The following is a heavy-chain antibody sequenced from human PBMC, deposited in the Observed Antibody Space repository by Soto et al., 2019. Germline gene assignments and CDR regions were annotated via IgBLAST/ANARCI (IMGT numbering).Heavy chain of an antibody. CDR2: IWYDGSNK. D-gene: IGHD2-2*02. J-gene: IGHJ5*02. Sequence: QVQLVESGGGVVQPGKSLRLSCAASGFSFRTYGMHWVRQAPGKGMEWVAVIWYDGSNKYYADFVKGRFTISRDNSKNTVYLQMNSLRDEDTAEYFCARNSLQYCSTTSCYTRFDPWGQGTPVTVSS. V-gene: IGHV3-33*01. CDR3: ARNSLQYCSTTSCYTRFDP. CDR1: GFSFRTYG.